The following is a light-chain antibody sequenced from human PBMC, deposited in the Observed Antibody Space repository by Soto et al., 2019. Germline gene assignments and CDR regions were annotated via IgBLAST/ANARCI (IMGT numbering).Light chain of an antibody. CDR2: AAS. J-gene: IGKJ1*01. CDR1: QGISSY. Sequence: DIQMTQSPSSLSASVGDRVTITCRASQGISSYLNWYQQKPGKAPKLLIYAASSLQSGVPSRFSGSGSGTDFTLTISSLQPEDFATYYCQQSYSTLGTWTFGQGTKVDI. CDR3: QQSYSTLGTWT. V-gene: IGKV1-39*01.